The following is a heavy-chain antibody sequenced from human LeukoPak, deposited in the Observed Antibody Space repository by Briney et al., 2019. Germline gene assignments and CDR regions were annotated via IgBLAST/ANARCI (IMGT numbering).Heavy chain of an antibody. J-gene: IGHJ4*02. V-gene: IGHV6-1*01. D-gene: IGHD2-8*01. Sequence: SQTLSLTCVISGDSVSSNSAAWDWIRQSPSRGLEWLGRTYYRSKWYNGYAVAVKSRITVSPDTYKNQFSLQLTSVTPEDTALYYCARGSCANGVCHFDYWGQGTLVTVSS. CDR2: TYYRSKWYN. CDR1: GDSVSSNSAA. CDR3: ARGSCANGVCHFDY.